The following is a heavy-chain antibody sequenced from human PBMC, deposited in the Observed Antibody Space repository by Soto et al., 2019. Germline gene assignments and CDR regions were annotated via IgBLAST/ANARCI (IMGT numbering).Heavy chain of an antibody. Sequence: EVQLLESGGGLVQPGGSLRLSCAASGFTFSNYAMSWVRQAPGKGLEWVSASSGSGGSTYYADSVKGRFTISRDNSKNTLFLQMNSLRAEDTAVYYCAKDRYCSGGSCYSEWAFDIWGQGTMVTVSS. CDR2: SSGSGGST. CDR3: AKDRYCSGGSCYSEWAFDI. J-gene: IGHJ3*02. CDR1: GFTFSNYA. V-gene: IGHV3-23*01. D-gene: IGHD2-15*01.